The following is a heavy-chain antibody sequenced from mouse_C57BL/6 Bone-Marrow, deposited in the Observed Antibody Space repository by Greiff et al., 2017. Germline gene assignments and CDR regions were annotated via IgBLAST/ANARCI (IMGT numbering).Heavy chain of an antibody. J-gene: IGHJ2*01. CDR3: TTFPLITTVVATDYFEY. CDR2: IDPENGDT. Sequence: VQLQQSGAELVRPGASVKLSCTASGFNIKDDYMHWVKQRPEQGLEWIGWIDPENGDTEYASKFQGKATITADTSSNTAYLQLSSLTSEDTAVYYCTTFPLITTVVATDYFEYWGQGTTLTVSS. CDR1: GFNIKDDY. D-gene: IGHD1-1*01. V-gene: IGHV14-4*01.